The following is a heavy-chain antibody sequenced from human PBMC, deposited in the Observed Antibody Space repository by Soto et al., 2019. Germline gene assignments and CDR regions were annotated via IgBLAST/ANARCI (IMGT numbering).Heavy chain of an antibody. J-gene: IGHJ4*02. Sequence: SETLSLTCTVSGGSISSSSYYWGWIRQPPGKGLEWIGSMYYSGSTYYNPSLKSRVTISVDTSKNQFSLKLSSVTAADTAVYYCATHYISGWYFDYWGQGTLVTVSS. CDR2: MYYSGST. CDR3: ATHYISGWYFDY. CDR1: GGSISSSSYY. V-gene: IGHV4-39*01. D-gene: IGHD6-19*01.